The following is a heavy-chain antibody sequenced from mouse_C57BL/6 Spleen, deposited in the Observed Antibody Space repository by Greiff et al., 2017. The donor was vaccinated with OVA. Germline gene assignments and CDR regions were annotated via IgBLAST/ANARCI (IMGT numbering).Heavy chain of an antibody. CDR3: ARMAGTYPLDY. CDR2: IHPGDGDT. Sequence: QVQLKESGPELVKPGASVKISCKASGYAFSSSWMNWVKQRPGKGLEWIGRIHPGDGDTNYNGKFKGKATLTADKSSSTAYMQLSSLTSEDSAVYFCARMAGTYPLDYWGQGTTLTVSS. D-gene: IGHD4-1*01. CDR1: GYAFSSSW. V-gene: IGHV1-82*01. J-gene: IGHJ2*01.